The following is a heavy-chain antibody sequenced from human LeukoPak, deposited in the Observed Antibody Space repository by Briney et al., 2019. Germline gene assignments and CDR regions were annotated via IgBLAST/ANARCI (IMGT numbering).Heavy chain of an antibody. Sequence: HPGGSLRLSCVASGFTFSTYGMHWVRQAPGKGLEWVSAISGSGGSTYYADSVKGRFTISRDNSKNTLYLQMNSLRAGDTAVYYCAKVTTGTTFKGRNLLDFDYWGQGTLVTVSS. V-gene: IGHV3-23*01. D-gene: IGHD1-1*01. CDR1: GFTFSTYG. CDR2: ISGSGGST. CDR3: AKVTTGTTFKGRNLLDFDY. J-gene: IGHJ4*02.